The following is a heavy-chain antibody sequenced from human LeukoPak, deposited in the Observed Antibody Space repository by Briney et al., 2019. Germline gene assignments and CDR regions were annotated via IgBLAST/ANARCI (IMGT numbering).Heavy chain of an antibody. J-gene: IGHJ4*02. CDR2: INPNSGGT. D-gene: IGHD3-3*01. V-gene: IGHV1-2*02. CDR1: GYTFTGYY. Sequence: ASVKVSCKASGYTFTGYYMHWVRQAPGQGLEWMGWINPNSGGTNYAQKFQGRVTMTRDTSISTAYMELSRLRSDDTAVYYCARGRGRDSPIWSGYYNWGQGTLVTVS. CDR3: ARGRGRDSPIWSGYYN.